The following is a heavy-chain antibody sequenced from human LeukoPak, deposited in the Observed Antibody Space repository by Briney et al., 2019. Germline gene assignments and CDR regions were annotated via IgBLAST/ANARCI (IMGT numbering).Heavy chain of an antibody. J-gene: IGHJ4*02. CDR3: TTDVDTANDY. D-gene: IGHD5-18*01. CDR1: GFTFSSYG. Sequence: GRSLRLSCAASGFTFSSYGMHWVRQAPGKGLEWVAVISYDSATKYYADSVKGRFTISRDDSKNTLYLQMNSLRAEDTAVYYCTTDVDTANDYWGQGTLVTVSS. CDR2: ISYDSATK. V-gene: IGHV3-30*03.